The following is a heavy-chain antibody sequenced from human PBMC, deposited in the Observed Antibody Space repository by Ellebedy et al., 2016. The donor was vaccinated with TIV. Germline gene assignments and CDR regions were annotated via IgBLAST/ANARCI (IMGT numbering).Heavy chain of an antibody. CDR1: GGSISSYY. CDR3: ARDGGSSGWTKEFDY. CDR2: IYYTGST. J-gene: IGHJ4*02. V-gene: IGHV4-59*01. Sequence: GSLRLXCTVSGGSISSYYWSWIRQPPGRGLEWIGNIYYTGSTHYNPSLESRVTISVDTSKNQFSLRLSSVTAADTAVYYCARDGGSSGWTKEFDYWGQGTLVTVSS. D-gene: IGHD6-19*01.